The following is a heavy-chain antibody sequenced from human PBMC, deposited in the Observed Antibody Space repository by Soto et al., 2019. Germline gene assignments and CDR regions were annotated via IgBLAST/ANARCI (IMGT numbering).Heavy chain of an antibody. V-gene: IGHV1-46*01. CDR3: ARGALDYGGNSVPDY. Sequence: GSVKVSCKASGYTFTSYYMHWVRQAPGQGLEWMGIINPSGGSTSYAQKFQGRVTMTRDTSTSTVYMELSSLRSEDTAVYYCARGALDYGGNSVPDYWGQGTLVTVSS. CDR1: GYTFTSYY. J-gene: IGHJ4*02. CDR2: INPSGGST. D-gene: IGHD4-17*01.